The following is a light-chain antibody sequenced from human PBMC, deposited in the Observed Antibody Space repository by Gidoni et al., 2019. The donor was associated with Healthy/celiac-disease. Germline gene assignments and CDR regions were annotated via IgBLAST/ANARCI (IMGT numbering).Light chain of an antibody. V-gene: IGKV2-28*01. CDR2: LGS. CDR1: QSLLHNNGYNY. J-gene: IGKJ1*01. Sequence: LDPLSLPVTPGEPASISCRSSQSLLHNNGYNYLDWYLQKPGQSPQLLIYLGSNRASGVPDRFSGSGSGTDFTLKISRVEAEDVGVYYCMQALQTPWTFGQGTKVEIK. CDR3: MQALQTPWT.